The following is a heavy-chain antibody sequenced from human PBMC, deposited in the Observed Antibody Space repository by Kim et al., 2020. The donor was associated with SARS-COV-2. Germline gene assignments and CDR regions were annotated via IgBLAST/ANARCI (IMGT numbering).Heavy chain of an antibody. Sequence: GGSLRLSCAASGFTFSSYAMIWVRQAPGKGLEWVSAISGSGGSTYYADSVKGRFTISRDNSKNTLYLQMNSLRAEDTAVYYCAKRGVWGSSSWYGLDYWGQGTLVTVSS. V-gene: IGHV3-23*01. J-gene: IGHJ4*02. D-gene: IGHD6-13*01. CDR1: GFTFSSYA. CDR2: ISGSGGST. CDR3: AKRGVWGSSSWYGLDY.